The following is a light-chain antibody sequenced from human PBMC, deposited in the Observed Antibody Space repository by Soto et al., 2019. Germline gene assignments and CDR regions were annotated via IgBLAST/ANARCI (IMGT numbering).Light chain of an antibody. V-gene: IGLV4-69*01. CDR1: SGHISRA. CDR2: VNSDGSH. J-gene: IGLJ3*02. CDR3: QTWGTGIRV. Sequence: QSVLTQSPSASASLGTSVKLTCTLGSGHISRAIAWHHQQPGKGPRYLMKVNSDGSHIKGDGIPDRFSGSSSGPERYLTISRLQSEDETDYYCQTWGTGIRVFGGGTKLTVL.